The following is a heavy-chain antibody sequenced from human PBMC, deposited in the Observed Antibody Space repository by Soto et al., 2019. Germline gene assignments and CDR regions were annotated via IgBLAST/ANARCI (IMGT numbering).Heavy chain of an antibody. CDR3: ARVGDYVDYVIARMDF. CDR2: ISAYNGNT. CDR1: GYTFTSYG. Sequence: AASVKVSCKASGYTFTSYGISWVRQAPGQGLEWMGWISAYNGNTNYAQKLQGRVTMTTDTSTSTAYMELRSLRSDDTAVYYCARVGDYVDYVIARMDFWGQGSTVTVSS. V-gene: IGHV1-18*01. D-gene: IGHD4-17*01. J-gene: IGHJ6*02.